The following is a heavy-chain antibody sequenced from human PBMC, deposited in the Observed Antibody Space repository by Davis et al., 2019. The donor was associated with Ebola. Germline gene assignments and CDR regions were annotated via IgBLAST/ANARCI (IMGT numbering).Heavy chain of an antibody. CDR1: GFTFDDYG. CDR3: ARDHYDILTGYYQPSDY. D-gene: IGHD3-9*01. J-gene: IGHJ4*02. Sequence: GESLKISCAGSGFTFDDYGMNWVRQAPGKGLEWVSGVHWDGGNTGYADSVKGRFTISRDNAKNSLYLEMNSLRAEDTALYYCARDHYDILTGYYQPSDYWGQGTLVTVSS. V-gene: IGHV3-20*04. CDR2: VHWDGGNT.